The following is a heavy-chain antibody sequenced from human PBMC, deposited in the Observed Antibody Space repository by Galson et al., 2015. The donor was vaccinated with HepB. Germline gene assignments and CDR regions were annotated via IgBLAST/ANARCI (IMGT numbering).Heavy chain of an antibody. J-gene: IGHJ6*02. Sequence: SLRLSCAASGFTFSSYGMHWVRQAPGKGLEWVAVISYDGSNKYYADSVKGRFTISRDNSKNTLYLQMNSLRAEDTAVYYCAKVIGRYFDWLHHRGMDVWGQGTTVTVSS. CDR1: GFTFSSYG. D-gene: IGHD3-9*01. V-gene: IGHV3-30*18. CDR2: ISYDGSNK. CDR3: AKVIGRYFDWLHHRGMDV.